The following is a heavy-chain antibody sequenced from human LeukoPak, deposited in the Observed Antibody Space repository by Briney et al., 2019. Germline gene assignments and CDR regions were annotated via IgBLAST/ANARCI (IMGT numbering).Heavy chain of an antibody. V-gene: IGHV3-23*01. Sequence: GGSLRLSCAASEFTFSSYAMSWVRQAPGKGLEWVSAIINSGGTTYYADSVKGRFTISRDNSKNTLYLQMNSLRAEDTAVYYCAKADLYYDYVLDYWGQGTLVTVSS. CDR2: IINSGGTT. CDR3: AKADLYYDYVLDY. CDR1: EFTFSSYA. J-gene: IGHJ4*02. D-gene: IGHD3-16*01.